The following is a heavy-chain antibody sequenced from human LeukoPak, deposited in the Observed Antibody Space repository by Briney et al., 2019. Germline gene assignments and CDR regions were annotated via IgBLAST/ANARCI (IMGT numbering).Heavy chain of an antibody. J-gene: IGHJ1*01. CDR2: MYPGESDT. V-gene: IGHV5-51*01. Sequence: GESLKISCKGSGYSFTSYWIGWVRQMPGKGLEWMGIMYPGESDTRYSPSFEGQVTISADKSISTAYLQWSSLKASDTAMYYCARPPTTSPEYFQYWGQGTLVTVSS. CDR3: ARPPTTSPEYFQY. CDR1: GYSFTSYW. D-gene: IGHD1-14*01.